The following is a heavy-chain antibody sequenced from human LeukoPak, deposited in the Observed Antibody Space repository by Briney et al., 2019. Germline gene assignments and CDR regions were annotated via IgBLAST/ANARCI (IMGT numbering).Heavy chain of an antibody. CDR1: GYSFTSYW. CDR3: ARPEADYRDAFDI. D-gene: IGHD4-11*01. Sequence: GESLKISCKGSGYSFTSYWIGWVRQMPGKGLEWMGIIYPGDSDTRYSPSFQGQVTISADKSISTAYLQWCSLKASDTAMYYCARPEADYRDAFDIWGQGTMVTVSS. CDR2: IYPGDSDT. J-gene: IGHJ3*02. V-gene: IGHV5-51*01.